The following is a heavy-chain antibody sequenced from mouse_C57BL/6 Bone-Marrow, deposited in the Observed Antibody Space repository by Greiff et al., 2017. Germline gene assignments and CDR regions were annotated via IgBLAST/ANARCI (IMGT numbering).Heavy chain of an antibody. CDR3: ARGLGYGSSFPYAMDY. CDR2: IDPEDGET. V-gene: IGHV14-2*01. J-gene: IGHJ4*01. D-gene: IGHD1-1*01. Sequence: VQLKQSGAELVKPGASVKLSCTASGFNIKDYYMHWVKQRTEQGLEWIGRIDPEDGETKYAPKFQGKATITADTSSNTAYLQLSSLTSEGTAVYYCARGLGYGSSFPYAMDYWGQGTSVTVSS. CDR1: GFNIKDYY.